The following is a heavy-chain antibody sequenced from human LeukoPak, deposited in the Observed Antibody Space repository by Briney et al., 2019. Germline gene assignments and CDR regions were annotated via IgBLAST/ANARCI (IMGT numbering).Heavy chain of an antibody. J-gene: IGHJ6*03. CDR2: IYYSGST. D-gene: IGHD6-13*01. CDR3: ARANEYSSSWTYYYYMDV. V-gene: IGHV4-59*01. CDR1: GGSISSYY. Sequence: PSETLSLTCTVSGGSISSYYWSWIRQPPGKGLEWIGYIYYSGSTNYNPSLKSRVTISVDTSKNQFSLKLSSVTAADTAVYYCARANEYSSSWTYYYYMDVWGKGTTVTVSS.